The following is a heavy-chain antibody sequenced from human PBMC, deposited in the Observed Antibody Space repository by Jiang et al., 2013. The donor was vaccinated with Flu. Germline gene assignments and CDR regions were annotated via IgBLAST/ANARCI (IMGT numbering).Heavy chain of an antibody. D-gene: IGHD6-13*01. V-gene: IGHV1-8*01. Sequence: SGAEVKKPGASVKVSCKASGYTFTSYDINWVRQATGQGLEWMGWMNPNSGNTGYAQKFQGRVTMTRNTSISTAYMELSSLRSEDTAVYYCAKEHGVLVLGRVYYYYGMDVWGQGTTVTVSS. J-gene: IGHJ6*02. CDR1: GYTFTSYD. CDR3: AKEHGVLVLGRVYYYYGMDV. CDR2: MNPNSGNT.